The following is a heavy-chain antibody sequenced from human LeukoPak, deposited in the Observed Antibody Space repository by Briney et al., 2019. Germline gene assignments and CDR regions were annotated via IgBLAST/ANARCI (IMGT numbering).Heavy chain of an antibody. V-gene: IGHV3-23*01. CDR3: AKLPTIFGVADSFDI. Sequence: GGSLRLSCVASGITFSSYDMSWVRQAPGKGLEWISAISDRGKTDYADSVKGRFTISRDNSKNTLYLQLISLRADDTAIYYCAKLPTIFGVADSFDIWGQGTLVTVSS. D-gene: IGHD3-3*01. CDR2: ISDRGKT. J-gene: IGHJ3*02. CDR1: GITFSSYD.